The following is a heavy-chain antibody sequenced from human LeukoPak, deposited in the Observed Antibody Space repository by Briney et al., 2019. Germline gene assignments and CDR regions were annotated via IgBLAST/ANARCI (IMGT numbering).Heavy chain of an antibody. CDR2: ISGSGGGT. V-gene: IGHV3-23*01. J-gene: IGHJ4*02. Sequence: GGSLRLSCAASGFTFSSYSMNWVRQAPGKGLEWVSSISGSGGGTYYADSVKGRFTISRDNSKNTLYLQMNSLRAEDTALYYCATRAVASSLLYFDYWGQGTLVTVSS. CDR3: ATRAVASSLLYFDY. D-gene: IGHD6-19*01. CDR1: GFTFSSYS.